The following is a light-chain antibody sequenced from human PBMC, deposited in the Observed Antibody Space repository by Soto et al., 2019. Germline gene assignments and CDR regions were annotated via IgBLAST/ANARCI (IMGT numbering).Light chain of an antibody. Sequence: EIVLTQSPATLSLSPGERATLSCRASQSVNRDLAWYQQKPGQAPRLLIYDASNRATGIPARFSGSGSGTDFTLTISSLEPEDFAVYYCQQRNNWVTFGGGTKVDIK. J-gene: IGKJ4*01. CDR2: DAS. V-gene: IGKV3-11*01. CDR1: QSVNRD. CDR3: QQRNNWVT.